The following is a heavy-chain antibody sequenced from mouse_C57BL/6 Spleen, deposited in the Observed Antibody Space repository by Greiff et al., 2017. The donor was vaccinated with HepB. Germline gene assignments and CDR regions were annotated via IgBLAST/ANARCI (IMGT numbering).Heavy chain of an antibody. CDR2: IYPRSGNT. CDR1: GYTFTSYG. D-gene: IGHD4-1*01. CDR3: ARDWEGDYFDY. V-gene: IGHV1-81*01. Sequence: VQRVESGAELARPGASVKLSCKASGYTFTSYGISWVKQRTGQGLEWIGEIYPRSGNTYYNEKFKGKATLTADKSSSTAYMELRSLTSEDSAVYFCARDWEGDYFDYWGQGTTLTVSS. J-gene: IGHJ2*01.